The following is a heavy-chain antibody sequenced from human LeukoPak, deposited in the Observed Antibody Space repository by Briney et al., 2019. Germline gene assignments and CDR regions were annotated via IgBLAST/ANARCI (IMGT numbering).Heavy chain of an antibody. V-gene: IGHV3-9*01. Sequence: GGSLRLSCAASGFTFDDYAMHWVRQAPGKGLEWVSGISWNSGSIGYADSVKGRFTISRDNAKNSLYLQMNSLRAEDTALYYCAKDGGAHGSGWYPTWGQGTLVTVSS. CDR2: ISWNSGSI. J-gene: IGHJ4*02. D-gene: IGHD6-19*01. CDR1: GFTFDDYA. CDR3: AKDGGAHGSGWYPT.